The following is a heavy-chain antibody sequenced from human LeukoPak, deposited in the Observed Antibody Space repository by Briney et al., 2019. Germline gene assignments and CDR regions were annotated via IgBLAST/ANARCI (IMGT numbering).Heavy chain of an antibody. CDR2: NNHFRST. V-gene: IGHV4-34*01. J-gene: IGHJ5*02. CDR1: CGSLSGFY. D-gene: IGHD3-3*01. Sequence: SETVSLTCALYCGSLSGFYLSWIRQPPRKGLAWMGENNHFRSTNYHASLKNSVTISVDTSKHQFSVKLSSVTAADTAVYYCARGLGREAHYDFWSGSVVHNWFDPWGQGTLVIVSS. CDR3: ARGLGREAHYDFWSGSVVHNWFDP.